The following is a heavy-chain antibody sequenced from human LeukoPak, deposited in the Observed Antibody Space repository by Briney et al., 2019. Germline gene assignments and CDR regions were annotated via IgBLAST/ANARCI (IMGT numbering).Heavy chain of an antibody. V-gene: IGHV3-23*01. D-gene: IGHD2-15*01. Sequence: PGGSLRLSCAASGFTFSTYAMTWVRQAPGKGLEWVSAIRGDGATKFYADSVKGRFTISRDNSKNTLYLQMNSLRVEDTAVYYCAKLVVGTFSQADYWGQGTLVTVSS. CDR2: IRGDGATK. CDR3: AKLVVGTFSQADY. J-gene: IGHJ4*02. CDR1: GFTFSTYA.